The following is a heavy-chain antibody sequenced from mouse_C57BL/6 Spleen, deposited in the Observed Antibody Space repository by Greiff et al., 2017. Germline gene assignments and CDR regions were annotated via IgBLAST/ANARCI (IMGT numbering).Heavy chain of an antibody. D-gene: IGHD1-1*01. J-gene: IGHJ3*01. Sequence: VQLQQPGAELVRPGSSVKLSCKASGYTFTSYWMHWVKQRPIQGLEWIGNIDPSDSETHYNQKFKDKATLTVDTSSSTAYMQLSSLTSEDSAVYYCAREDYGQPSRGFAYWGQGTLVTVSA. CDR2: IDPSDSET. CDR1: GYTFTSYW. V-gene: IGHV1-52*01. CDR3: AREDYGQPSRGFAY.